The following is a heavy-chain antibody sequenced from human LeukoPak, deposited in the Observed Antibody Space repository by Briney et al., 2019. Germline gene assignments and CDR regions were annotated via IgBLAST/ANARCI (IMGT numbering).Heavy chain of an antibody. CDR2: IIPIFGTA. CDR1: GDTLSSYA. D-gene: IGHD2-2*01. J-gene: IGHJ6*04. CDR3: ARSRDVVVPAALPYYYYYYGMDV. Sequence: GSSARVSCKAPGDTLSSYAISWVRQAPGQGLEWMGGIIPIFGTANYAQKFQGRVTITADESTSTAYMELSSLRSEDTAVYYCARSRDVVVPAALPYYYYYYGMDVWGKGTTVTVSS. V-gene: IGHV1-69*01.